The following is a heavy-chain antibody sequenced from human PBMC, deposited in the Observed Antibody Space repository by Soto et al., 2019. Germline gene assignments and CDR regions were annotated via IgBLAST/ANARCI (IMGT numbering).Heavy chain of an antibody. CDR1: GYTFTSYG. J-gene: IGHJ6*02. Sequence: ASVKVSCKASGYTFTSYGISWVRQAPGQGLEWMGWISAYNGNTNYAQKLLGRVTMTTDTSTSTAYMELRSLRSDDTAVYYCARSSSGRYHYYYYYGMDVWGQGTTVTVSS. V-gene: IGHV1-18*04. CDR2: ISAYNGNT. D-gene: IGHD6-19*01. CDR3: ARSSSGRYHYYYYYGMDV.